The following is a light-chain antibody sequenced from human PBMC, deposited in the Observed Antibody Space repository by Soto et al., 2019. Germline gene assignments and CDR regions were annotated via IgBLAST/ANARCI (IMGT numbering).Light chain of an antibody. CDR1: SSDVGNYNY. V-gene: IGLV2-14*03. CDR2: GVS. Sequence: QSVLTQPASVSGSPGQSITISCTGTSSDVGNYNYVSWYQQHPGKAPNLMIFGVSNRPSGVSDRFSVSKSGNTASLTISGLQAEDEADYRCSSYAGGYYLFGTGTKVTVL. J-gene: IGLJ1*01. CDR3: SSYAGGYYL.